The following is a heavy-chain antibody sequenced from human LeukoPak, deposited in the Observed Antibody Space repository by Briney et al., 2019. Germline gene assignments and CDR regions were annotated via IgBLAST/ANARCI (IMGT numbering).Heavy chain of an antibody. CDR2: IIPIFGTA. V-gene: IGHV1-69*05. CDR1: GGTFSSYA. Sequence: ASVKVSCKASGGTFSSYAISWVRQAPGRGLEWMGGIIPIFGTANYAQKFQGRVTITTDESTSTAYMELSSLRSEDTAVYYCARVRCGSSTSCFHNWFDPWGQGTLVTVSS. CDR3: ARVRCGSSTSCFHNWFDP. J-gene: IGHJ5*02. D-gene: IGHD2-2*01.